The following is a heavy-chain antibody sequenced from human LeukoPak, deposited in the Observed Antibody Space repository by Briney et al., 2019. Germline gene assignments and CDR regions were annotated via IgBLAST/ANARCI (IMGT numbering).Heavy chain of an antibody. CDR2: SSGSGGST. V-gene: IGHV3-23*01. CDR3: AKDTPPMGAIPYYYYYGMDV. J-gene: IGHJ6*02. CDR1: GFTLSSYA. Sequence: GGFRSFCCAAAGFTLSSYAMSWVRQAPGKRLEWVSASSGSGGSTYYADSVKGRFTISRDNSKNTLYLQMNSLRAEDTAVYYCAKDTPPMGAIPYYYYYGMDVWGQGTTVTVSS. D-gene: IGHD1-26*01.